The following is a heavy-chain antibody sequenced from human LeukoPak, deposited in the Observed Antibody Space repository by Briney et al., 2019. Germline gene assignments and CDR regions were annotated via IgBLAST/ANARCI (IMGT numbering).Heavy chain of an antibody. D-gene: IGHD6-13*01. Sequence: GGSLRLSCAASGFTFSSHGMHWVRQAPGKGLEWVAFIRYDGSNKYYADSVKGRFTISRDNAKNSLYLQMNSLRAEDTAVYYCARFIAAPYYFDYWGRGTLVTVSS. CDR1: GFTFSSHG. J-gene: IGHJ4*02. V-gene: IGHV3-30*02. CDR2: IRYDGSNK. CDR3: ARFIAAPYYFDY.